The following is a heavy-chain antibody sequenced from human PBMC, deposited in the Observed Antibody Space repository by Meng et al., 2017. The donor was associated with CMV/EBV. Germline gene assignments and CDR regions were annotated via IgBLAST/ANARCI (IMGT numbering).Heavy chain of an antibody. CDR1: GGSISSGGYY. V-gene: IGHV4-31*02. Sequence: SCPVSGGSISSGGYYWSWSRQPPGKGLEWIWYIYYSGSTYYNPSLKSRVTISVDTSKNQFSLKLSSVTAADTAVYYCARAPGDHGDPSPIDYWGQGTLVTVSS. J-gene: IGHJ4*02. CDR2: IYYSGST. D-gene: IGHD4-17*01. CDR3: ARAPGDHGDPSPIDY.